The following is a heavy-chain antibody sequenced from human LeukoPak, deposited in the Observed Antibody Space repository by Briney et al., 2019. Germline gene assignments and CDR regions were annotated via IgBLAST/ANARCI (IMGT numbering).Heavy chain of an antibody. D-gene: IGHD3-22*01. CDR3: ARVNYDSSGYYFDY. Sequence: PSETLSLTCTVSGYSISSGYYWGWIRPPPGKGLEWIGSIYHSGSTYYNPSLKSRVTISVDTSKNQFSLKLSSVTAADTAVYYCARVNYDSSGYYFDYWGQGTLVTVSS. J-gene: IGHJ4*02. CDR2: IYHSGST. V-gene: IGHV4-38-2*02. CDR1: GYSISSGYY.